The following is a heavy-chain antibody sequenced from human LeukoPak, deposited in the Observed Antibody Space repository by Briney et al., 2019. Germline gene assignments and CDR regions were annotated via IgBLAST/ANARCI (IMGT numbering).Heavy chain of an antibody. D-gene: IGHD5-18*01. J-gene: IGHJ4*02. CDR2: IYYSGST. Sequence: SETLSLTCTVSGGSISSSSYYWGWIRQPPGKGLEWIGSIYYSGSTYYNPSLKSRVTISVDTSKNQFSLKLSSVTAADTAVYYCARLQDTAMVTLFDYWGQGTLVTVSS. V-gene: IGHV4-39*07. CDR3: ARLQDTAMVTLFDY. CDR1: GGSISSSSYY.